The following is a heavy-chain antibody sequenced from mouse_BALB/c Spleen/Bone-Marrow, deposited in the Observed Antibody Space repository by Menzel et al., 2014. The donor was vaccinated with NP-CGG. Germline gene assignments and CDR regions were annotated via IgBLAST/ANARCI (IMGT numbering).Heavy chain of an antibody. J-gene: IGHJ4*01. D-gene: IGHD2-1*01. Sequence: QVQLQQSGAELARPGASVKMSCRASGYTFTTYTMHWVKQRPGQGLEWIGCINPSSGYTYYNQKFKDKATLTADKSSSAAYLLLSSLTSEDSAVYYCARVYGNYDAMDYWGQGTSVTVSS. V-gene: IGHV1-4*01. CDR1: GYTFTTYT. CDR2: INPSSGYT. CDR3: ARVYGNYDAMDY.